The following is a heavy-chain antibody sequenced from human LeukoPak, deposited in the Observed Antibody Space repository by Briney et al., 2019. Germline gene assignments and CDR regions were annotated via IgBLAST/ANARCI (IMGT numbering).Heavy chain of an antibody. J-gene: IGHJ4*02. CDR1: GFTFSKYA. Sequence: RGGSLRRSCAGSGFTFSKYAMSWVRQAPGKGLEWVSGISDSGGRTYYADSVKGRFTISRDNSKNTLYLQMNSLRAEDTAVYYCAKHSVSYGDSRPDSWGQGTLVTVSS. CDR2: ISDSGGRT. V-gene: IGHV3-23*01. D-gene: IGHD2-21*02. CDR3: AKHSVSYGDSRPDS.